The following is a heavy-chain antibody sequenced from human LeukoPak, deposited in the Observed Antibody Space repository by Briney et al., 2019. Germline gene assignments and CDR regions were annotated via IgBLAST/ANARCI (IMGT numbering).Heavy chain of an antibody. J-gene: IGHJ4*02. CDR2: IYYSGST. CDR3: ARSTRILQFDY. D-gene: IGHD2/OR15-2a*01. V-gene: IGHV4-59*08. Sequence: SETLSLTCTVSGGSISSYYWSWIRQPPGKGLEWIGYIYYSGSTNYNPSLKSRVTISVDTSKNQFSLKLSSATAADTAVYYCARSTRILQFDYWGQGTLVTVSS. CDR1: GGSISSYY.